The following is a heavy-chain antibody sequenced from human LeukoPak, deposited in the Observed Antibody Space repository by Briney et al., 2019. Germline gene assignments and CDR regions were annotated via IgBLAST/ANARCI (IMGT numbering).Heavy chain of an antibody. CDR2: IYTSGST. D-gene: IGHD1-26*01. V-gene: IGHV4-4*09. Sequence: SETLSLTCTVSGGSISSYYWSWIRQPPGKGLEWIRYIYTSGSTNYNPSLKSRVTISVDTSKNQFSLKLSSVTAADTAVYYCARRNGGSQAGRGNYYYYYYMDVWGKGTTVTVSS. CDR3: ARRNGGSQAGRGNYYYYYYMDV. CDR1: GGSISSYY. J-gene: IGHJ6*03.